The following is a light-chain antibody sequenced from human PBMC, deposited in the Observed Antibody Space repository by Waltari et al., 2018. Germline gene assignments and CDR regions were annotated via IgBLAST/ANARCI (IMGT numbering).Light chain of an antibody. V-gene: IGLV4-69*01. CDR1: SGHSSYA. Sequence: QPVLTQSPSASASLGASVKPTCTLSSGHSSYAIACHQQQQGKAPRYLMRLNSVGSHSKGDGIPDRFSGSSSGAERYLTISNLQSEDEADYYCQTWTTGIQVFGGGTRLTVL. CDR3: QTWTTGIQV. J-gene: IGLJ2*01. CDR2: LNSVGSH.